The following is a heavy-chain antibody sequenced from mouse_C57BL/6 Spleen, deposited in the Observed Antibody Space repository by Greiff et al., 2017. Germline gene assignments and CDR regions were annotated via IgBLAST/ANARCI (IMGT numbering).Heavy chain of an antibody. CDR2: INPSNGGT. V-gene: IGHV1-53*01. D-gene: IGHD1-1*01. Sequence: QVQLQQPGTELVKPGASVKLSCKASGYTFTSYWMHWVKQRPGQGLEWIGNINPSNGGTNYNEKFKSKATLTVDKSSSTAYMQLSSLTSEDSAVYYCARERYYYGSSPYYYAMDYWGQGTSVTVSS. CDR3: ARERYYYGSSPYYYAMDY. CDR1: GYTFTSYW. J-gene: IGHJ4*01.